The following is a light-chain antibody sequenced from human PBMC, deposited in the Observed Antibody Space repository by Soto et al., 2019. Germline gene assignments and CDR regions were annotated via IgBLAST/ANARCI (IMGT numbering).Light chain of an antibody. J-gene: IGLJ1*01. CDR1: SSDVGGYNY. CDR2: DVS. V-gene: IGLV2-14*01. CDR3: SSYTSSSTLYV. Sequence: ALTQPASVSGSPGQSITISCTGTSSDVGGYNYVSWYQQHPGKAPKLMIYDVSNRPSGVSNRFSGSKSGNTASLTISGLQAEDEADYYCSSYTSSSTLYVFGTGTKLTVL.